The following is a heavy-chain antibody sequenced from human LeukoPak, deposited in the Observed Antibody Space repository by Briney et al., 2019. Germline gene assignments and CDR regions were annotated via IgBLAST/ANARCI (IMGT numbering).Heavy chain of an antibody. V-gene: IGHV3-21*01. Sequence: GWSLRASCAASGFTFSSYSMNWVRKAPGKGLEWVSSISSSSSYIYYADSVKGQFTISRDNAKNSLYLQMNSLRAEDTAVYYCAREEKYYDSSGYRSWCFDYWGQGTLVTVSS. CDR3: AREEKYYDSSGYRSWCFDY. CDR1: GFTFSSYS. CDR2: ISSSSSYI. J-gene: IGHJ4*02. D-gene: IGHD3-22*01.